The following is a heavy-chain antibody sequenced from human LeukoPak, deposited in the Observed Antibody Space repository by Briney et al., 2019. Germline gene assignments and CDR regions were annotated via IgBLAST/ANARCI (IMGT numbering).Heavy chain of an antibody. Sequence: GASVKVSCKASGYTFTSYGISWVRQAPGQGLEWMGWISAYNGNTNYAQKLQGRVTMTTDTSTSTAYMELRSLRSDDTAVYYCARDACYYGSGSYGLSINYYYYGMDVWGQGTTVTVSS. CDR1: GYTFTSYG. J-gene: IGHJ6*02. D-gene: IGHD3-10*01. V-gene: IGHV1-18*01. CDR3: ARDACYYGSGSYGLSINYYYYGMDV. CDR2: ISAYNGNT.